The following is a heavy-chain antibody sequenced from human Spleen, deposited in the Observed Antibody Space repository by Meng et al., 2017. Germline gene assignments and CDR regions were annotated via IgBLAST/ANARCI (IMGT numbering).Heavy chain of an antibody. D-gene: IGHD6-13*01. Sequence: GGSLRLSCAASGFIVSSNYMIWVRQAPGKGLEWVSSISSSSSYIYYADSVKGRFTISRDNAKNSLYLQMNSLRAEDTAVYYCARDSSRAAAARYYYYGMDVWGQGTTVTGAS. CDR3: ARDSSRAAAARYYYYGMDV. V-gene: IGHV3-21*01. J-gene: IGHJ6*02. CDR2: ISSSSSYI. CDR1: GFIVSSNY.